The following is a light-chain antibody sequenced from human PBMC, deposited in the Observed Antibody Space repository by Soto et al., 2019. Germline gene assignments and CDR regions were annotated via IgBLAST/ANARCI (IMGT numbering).Light chain of an antibody. V-gene: IGKV4-1*01. CDR3: QQYYSRPPT. Sequence: DIVMTQSPDSLAVSLGERATINCKSSQSVLYSSNNKNYLAWYQQKPGQPPKLLIDWASTRESGVPDRFSGSGSGTDFTLTISSLQAEDVAIYYCQQYYSRPPTFGQGTRLEIK. CDR2: WAS. J-gene: IGKJ5*01. CDR1: QSVLYSSNNKNY.